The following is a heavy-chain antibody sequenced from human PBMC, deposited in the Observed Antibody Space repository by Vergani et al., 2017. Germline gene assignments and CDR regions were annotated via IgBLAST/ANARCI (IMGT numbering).Heavy chain of an antibody. CDR2: IKEDGSEK. J-gene: IGHJ4*02. CDR3: ARSLVAGKGGY. Sequence: EVQLVESGGGLVQPGGSLRLSCAASGFIFSSYWMHWVRQAPGKGLEWVAAIKEDGSEKQYVDSVKGRFTISRDNAKKSLYLQMNSLRGEDTAVYYCARSLVAGKGGYWGQGTRVAVSS. V-gene: IGHV3-7*01. CDR1: GFIFSSYW. D-gene: IGHD6-19*01.